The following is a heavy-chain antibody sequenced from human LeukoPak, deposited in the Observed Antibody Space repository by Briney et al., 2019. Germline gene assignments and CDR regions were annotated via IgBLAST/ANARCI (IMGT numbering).Heavy chain of an antibody. J-gene: IGHJ3*02. V-gene: IGHV3-11*01. D-gene: IGHD3-10*01. CDR3: ARGPRIPMIRGIIIDAFDI. Sequence: GGSLRLSCAASGFIFSDYYMTWIRQAPGKGLEWVSYISSSGSNIYYADSVKGRFTISRDNAKNSLYLQMNSLRAEDTAVYYCARGPRIPMIRGIIIDAFDIWGQGTMVTVSS. CDR1: GFIFSDYY. CDR2: ISSSGSNI.